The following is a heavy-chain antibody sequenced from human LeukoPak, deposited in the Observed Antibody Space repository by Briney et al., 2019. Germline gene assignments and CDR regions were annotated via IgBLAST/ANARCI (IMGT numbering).Heavy chain of an antibody. Sequence: SVKVSCKASGGTFSSYAISWVRQAPGQGLEWMGGIIPIFGTANYAQKFQGRVTITTDESTSTAYMELSSLRSEDTAVYYCASPKYNWNNVDAFDIWGQGTMVTVSS. CDR1: GGTFSSYA. D-gene: IGHD1/OR15-1a*01. CDR2: IIPIFGTA. CDR3: ASPKYNWNNVDAFDI. V-gene: IGHV1-69*05. J-gene: IGHJ3*02.